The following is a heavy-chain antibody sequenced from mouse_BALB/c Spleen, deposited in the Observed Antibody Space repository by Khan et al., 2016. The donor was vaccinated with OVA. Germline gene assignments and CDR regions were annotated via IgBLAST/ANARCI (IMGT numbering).Heavy chain of an antibody. CDR1: GSTFTSYG. D-gene: IGHD1-1*01. V-gene: IGHV1S134*01. J-gene: IGHJ2*01. CDR2: IYPGNGYT. CDR3: TTVHVGYFFDY. Sequence: EVQLQESGAELGRPGSSVKLSCKTSGSTFTSYGIKWVKQRPGQGLEWIGYIYPGNGYTEYNEKFQGKAILTSDTSSSTAYMQLRSLTSEDSAIXFCTTVHVGYFFDYLGQGNALPISP.